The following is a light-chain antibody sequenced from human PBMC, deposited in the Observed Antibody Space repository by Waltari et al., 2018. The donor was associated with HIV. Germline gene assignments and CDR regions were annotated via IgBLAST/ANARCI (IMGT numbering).Light chain of an antibody. J-gene: IGLJ3*02. CDR3: AVWDDGLNGPE. Sequence: QSVLTQPPSASGTPGQRVTISCSGSNSNIGSNTGSWYQQLPGTAPKLLIYSDDQRPSGVPDRFSGSKSGTSASLAISGLQSEDEADYYCAVWDDGLNGPEFGGGTKLTVL. V-gene: IGLV1-44*01. CDR1: NSNIGSNT. CDR2: SDD.